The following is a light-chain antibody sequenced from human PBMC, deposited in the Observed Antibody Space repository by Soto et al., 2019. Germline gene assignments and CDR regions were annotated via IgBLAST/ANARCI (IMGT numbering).Light chain of an antibody. J-gene: IGKJ1*01. Sequence: EIVMTQSPATLSVSPGERATLSCRASQSLSTNLAWYQQKPSQAPRLLIYRASTRATGIPARFSGSGSGTEFTLTISSLQSEDFAVYYCHQYNNWPPWTFG. CDR2: RAS. V-gene: IGKV3-15*01. CDR3: HQYNNWPPWT. CDR1: QSLSTN.